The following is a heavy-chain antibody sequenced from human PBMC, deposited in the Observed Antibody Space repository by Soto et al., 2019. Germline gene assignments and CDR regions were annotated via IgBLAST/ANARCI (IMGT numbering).Heavy chain of an antibody. D-gene: IGHD2-21*02. CDR3: ARLLAGLDCYDYYYGMNV. CDR2: IYPGDSDT. CDR1: GYSFTNYW. Sequence: GESLKISCKGSGYSFTNYWIAWVRQMPGKGLEWMGIIYPGDSDTTYSPSFQGQVTISADTSISTAYLQWSSLKASDTALYYWARLLAGLDCYDYYYGMNVWGQATTVTDAS. V-gene: IGHV5-51*01. J-gene: IGHJ6*02.